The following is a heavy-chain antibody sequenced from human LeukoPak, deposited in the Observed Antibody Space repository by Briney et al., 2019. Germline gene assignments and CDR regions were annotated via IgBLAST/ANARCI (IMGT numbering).Heavy chain of an antibody. D-gene: IGHD5-18*01. J-gene: IGHJ3*02. V-gene: IGHV1-69*05. Sequence: ASVKVSCKASGGTFSSYAISWVRQAPGQGLEWMGGITPIFGTANYAQKFQGRVTITTDESTSTAYMELSSLRSEDTAVYYCARVGPFVFGYSYSSSAFDIWGQGTMVTVSS. CDR2: ITPIFGTA. CDR1: GGTFSSYA. CDR3: ARVGPFVFGYSYSSSAFDI.